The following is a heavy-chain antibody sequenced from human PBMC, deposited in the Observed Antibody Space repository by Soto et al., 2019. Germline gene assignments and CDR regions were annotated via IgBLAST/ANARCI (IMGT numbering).Heavy chain of an antibody. CDR1: GDSGYSRPHS. CDR2: IFYSGTT. V-gene: IGHV4-31*03. CDR3: AGPTSYFEY. J-gene: IGHJ4*02. Sequence: QVQLQESGPGLLKPTQTLSLTCTVSGDSGYSRPHSWTWIRQLPDRSLEYIGYIFYSGTTYYNPSLKDRVTISLDTSKNQFYLSLTSVTAADTAVYYCAGPTSYFEYWGQGTLVNVSS.